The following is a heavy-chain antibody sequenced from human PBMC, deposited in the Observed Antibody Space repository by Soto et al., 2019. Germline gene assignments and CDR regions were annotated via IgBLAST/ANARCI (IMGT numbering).Heavy chain of an antibody. J-gene: IGHJ4*02. Sequence: GGSLRLSCAASGFTFSSYAMSWVRQAPGKGLEWVSAISGSGGSTYYADSVKGRFTISRDNTKNTLYLQMNSLRAEDTDVYECAKSGGGTGRYYFDYWGQGTLVTVSS. V-gene: IGHV3-23*01. CDR2: ISGSGGST. CDR1: GFTFSSYA. CDR3: AKSGGGTGRYYFDY. D-gene: IGHD3-10*01.